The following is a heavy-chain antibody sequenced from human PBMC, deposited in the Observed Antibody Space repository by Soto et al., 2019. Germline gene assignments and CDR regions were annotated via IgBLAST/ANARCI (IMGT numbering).Heavy chain of an antibody. D-gene: IGHD3-22*01. CDR1: GFNITNSY. V-gene: IGHV3-53*02. J-gene: IGHJ4*02. CDR3: ARSYDSSGYYPGSFDY. Sequence: EVQLVETGGGLIQPGGSLRLSCAASGFNITNSYMSWVRQAPGKGLEWVSFIYSGGSIYYEDSVKGRFSISRDISKNTLFLQMNSLRAEDTAVYYCARSYDSSGYYPGSFDYWGQGTLVTVSS. CDR2: IYSGGSI.